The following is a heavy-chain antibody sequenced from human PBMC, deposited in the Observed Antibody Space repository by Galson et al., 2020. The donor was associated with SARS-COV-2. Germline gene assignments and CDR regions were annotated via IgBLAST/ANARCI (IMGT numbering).Heavy chain of an antibody. Sequence: ETSETLSLTCHVSGASLNDHYWAWIRQTAGKKLEWIGRVSTSGMTDYNPSFKRRVSMSTDMSKNQFSLKFNSVTAADTAIYYCARDFGSWGIFDYWGQGTLVTVSS. CDR1: GASLNDHY. D-gene: IGHD3-10*01. CDR3: ARDFGSWGIFDY. V-gene: IGHV4-4*07. CDR2: VSTSGMT. J-gene: IGHJ4*02.